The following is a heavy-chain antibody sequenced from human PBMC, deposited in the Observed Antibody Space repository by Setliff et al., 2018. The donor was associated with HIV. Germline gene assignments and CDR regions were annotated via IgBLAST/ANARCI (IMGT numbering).Heavy chain of an antibody. CDR3: AREHCSGGSCNGFDI. D-gene: IGHD2-15*01. J-gene: IGHJ3*02. Sequence: SETLSLTCTVSGGSISSYYWSWMRQPPGKGLEWIGYIFTSGTTNYNPSLKSRVTISLDTSRNQFTLKLGSVTAADTAMYYCAREHCSGGSCNGFDIWGQGTMVTVSS. CDR2: IFTSGTT. V-gene: IGHV4-4*09. CDR1: GGSISSYY.